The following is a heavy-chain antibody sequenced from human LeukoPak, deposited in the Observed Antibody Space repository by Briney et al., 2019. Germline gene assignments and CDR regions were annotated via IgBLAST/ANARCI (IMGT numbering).Heavy chain of an antibody. J-gene: IGHJ4*02. CDR3: ARWFGEY. D-gene: IGHD3-10*01. V-gene: IGHV3-48*01. CDR2: ISSSSSGGSI. Sequence: GGSLRLSCAASGFTFSSYNMNWVRQAPGKGLEWISYISSSSSGGSIYYADSVKGRFTISRDDATNSLYLQMNSLRAEDTAVYYCARWFGEYWGQGTLVTVSS. CDR1: GFTFSSYN.